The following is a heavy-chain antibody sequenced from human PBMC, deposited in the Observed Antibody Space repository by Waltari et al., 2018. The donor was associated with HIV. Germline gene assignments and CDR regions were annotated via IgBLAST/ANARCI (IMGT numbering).Heavy chain of an antibody. CDR2: IKQDGSEI. J-gene: IGHJ4*02. CDR1: GFTFRVYW. V-gene: IGHV3-7*01. Sequence: EVQLVESGGGLVQPGGSLSLSCAASGFTFRVYWLGWVRQAPGKGVGWVAKIKQDGSEIYYVDSVKGRFTISRDNAKNSLYLQMNSLRAEDTAVYFCARRGGRSSPLGYWGQGTLVTVSS. D-gene: IGHD6-13*01. CDR3: ARRGGRSSPLGY.